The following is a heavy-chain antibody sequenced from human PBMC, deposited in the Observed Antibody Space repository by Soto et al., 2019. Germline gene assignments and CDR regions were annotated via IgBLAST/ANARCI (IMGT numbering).Heavy chain of an antibody. J-gene: IGHJ5*02. V-gene: IGHV1-46*01. D-gene: IGHD4-17*01. Sequence: ASEKVSCKASGYTFTSYYMHWVRQAPGQGLEWMGIINPSGGSTSYAQKFQGRVTMTRDTSTSTVYMELSSLRSEDTAVYYCAKGARYGDLPNWFDPWGQGTLVTVSS. CDR2: INPSGGST. CDR1: GYTFTSYY. CDR3: AKGARYGDLPNWFDP.